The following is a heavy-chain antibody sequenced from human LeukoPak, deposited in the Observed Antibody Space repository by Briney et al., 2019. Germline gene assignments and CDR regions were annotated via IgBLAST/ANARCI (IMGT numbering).Heavy chain of an antibody. CDR3: ARGGARNTYYDFWSGYYFPDY. CDR1: GFTFTSYD. CDR2: MNPNSGNT. Sequence: GASVKVSCKASGFTFTSYDINWVRQATGQGLEWMGWMNPNSGNTGYAQKFQGRVTMTRNTSISTAYMELSSLRSEDTAVYYCARGGARNTYYDFWSGYYFPDYWGQGTLVTVSS. D-gene: IGHD3-3*01. V-gene: IGHV1-8*01. J-gene: IGHJ4*02.